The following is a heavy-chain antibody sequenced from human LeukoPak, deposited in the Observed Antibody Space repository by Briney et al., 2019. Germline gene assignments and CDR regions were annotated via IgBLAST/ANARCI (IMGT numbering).Heavy chain of an antibody. CDR2: INPNSDDT. CDR1: GYTFSDYH. CDR3: ARARRTRNIHGDYVFLFDY. D-gene: IGHD4-17*01. J-gene: IGHJ4*02. V-gene: IGHV1-2*02. Sequence: ASVKVSCKASGYTFSDYHMHWVRQAPGQGLEWMGWINPNSDDTKYAQKFRGRVTMTRDTSITTAYMDLYRLTSDDTALYYCARARRTRNIHGDYVFLFDYWGQGTLVTVSS.